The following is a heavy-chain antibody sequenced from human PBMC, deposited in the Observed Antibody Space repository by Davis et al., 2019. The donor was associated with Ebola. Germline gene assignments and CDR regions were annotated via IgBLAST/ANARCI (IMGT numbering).Heavy chain of an antibody. Sequence: GESLKISCAASGFTFSSYSMNWVRQAPGKGLEWVGFIRSKAYGGTTEYAASVKGRFTISRDDSKSIAYLQMNSLKTEDTAVYYCTSTQYYYDSSGYYYFLWFDPWGQGTLVTVSS. V-gene: IGHV3-49*04. CDR1: GFTFSSYS. D-gene: IGHD3-22*01. CDR2: IRSKAYGGTT. J-gene: IGHJ5*02. CDR3: TSTQYYYDSSGYYYFLWFDP.